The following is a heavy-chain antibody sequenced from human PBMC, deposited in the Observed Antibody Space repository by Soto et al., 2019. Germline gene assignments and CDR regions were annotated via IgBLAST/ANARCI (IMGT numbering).Heavy chain of an antibody. V-gene: IGHV3-48*01. CDR2: ISSSSSTI. CDR1: GFTFSSYS. Sequence: SLRLSCAASGFTFSSYSMNWVRQAPGKGLEWVSYISSSSSTIYYADSVKGRFTISRDNAKNSLYLQMNSLRAEDTAVYYCARTTLTYDYWGQGTLVTVSS. CDR3: ARTTLTYDY. D-gene: IGHD4-4*01. J-gene: IGHJ4*02.